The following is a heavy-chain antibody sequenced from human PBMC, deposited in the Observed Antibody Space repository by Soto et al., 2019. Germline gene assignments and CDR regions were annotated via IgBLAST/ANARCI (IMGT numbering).Heavy chain of an antibody. CDR3: VRDSSSERQGFYHGIDA. J-gene: IGHJ6*02. V-gene: IGHV4-61*01. CDR2: VYYTGHT. D-gene: IGHD6-6*01. CDR1: GGSVSNISDY. Sequence: PSETLSLTCTVSGGSVSNISDYWSCLRQPPGKGLEWIAYVYYTGHTIYNPSLGSRATMSVDTTKNQFSLKLNSVTAADTAVYYCVRDSSSERQGFYHGIDAWGQGTPVTVSS.